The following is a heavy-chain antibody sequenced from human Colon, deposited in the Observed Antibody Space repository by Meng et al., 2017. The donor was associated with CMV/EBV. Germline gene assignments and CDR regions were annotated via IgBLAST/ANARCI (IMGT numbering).Heavy chain of an antibody. V-gene: IGHV1-2*02. CDR2: ISPNTNDT. Sequence: ASVKVSCKASGYIFTAYYIHWVRQAPGQGFEWMGYISPNTNDTNYTQRFHGRVTMTRDTSMTTAYMELSGLRSDDTAVYYCARGTIAARRVYYYGMDVWGQGTTVTVSS. J-gene: IGHJ6*02. D-gene: IGHD6-6*01. CDR3: ARGTIAARRVYYYGMDV. CDR1: GYIFTAYY.